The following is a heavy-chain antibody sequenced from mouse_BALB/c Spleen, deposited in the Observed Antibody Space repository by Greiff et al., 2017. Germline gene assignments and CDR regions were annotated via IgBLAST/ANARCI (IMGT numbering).Heavy chain of an antibody. CDR1: GYTFTSYW. CDR3: TRFTTVVGTDFDY. J-gene: IGHJ2*01. CDR2: IYPGNSDT. Sequence: EVQLQPSGTVLARPGASVKMSCKASGYTFTSYWMHWVKQRPGQGLEWIGAIYPGNSDTSYNQKFKGKAKLTAVTSTSTAYMELSSLTNEDSAVYYCTRFTTVVGTDFDYWGQGTTLTVSS. V-gene: IGHV1-5*01. D-gene: IGHD1-1*01.